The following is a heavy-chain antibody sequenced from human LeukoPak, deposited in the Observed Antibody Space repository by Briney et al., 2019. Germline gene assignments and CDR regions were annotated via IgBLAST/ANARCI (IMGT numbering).Heavy chain of an antibody. CDR1: GYTFTGYY. V-gene: IGHV1-24*01. J-gene: IGHJ4*02. Sequence: ASVKVSCKASGYTFTGYYMHWVRQAPGQGLEWMGGFDPEDGETIYAQKFQGRVTMTEDTSTDTAYMELSSLRSEDTAVYYCATDPYYYDSSGYYGDYWGQGTLVTVSS. CDR3: ATDPYYYDSSGYYGDY. D-gene: IGHD3-22*01. CDR2: FDPEDGET.